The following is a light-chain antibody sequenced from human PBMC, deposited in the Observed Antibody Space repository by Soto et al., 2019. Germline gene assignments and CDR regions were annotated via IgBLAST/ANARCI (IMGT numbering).Light chain of an antibody. CDR2: EVS. Sequence: QSVLTQPASVSGSPGQSITISCSGTRSDIGSYNYVAWYQQFPGKTPKILIYEVSXRXSGVSSRFSGSKSGNTASLTISGLQAEDEADYYCISYTGSSTSDVFGSGTKDTGL. CDR3: ISYTGSSTSDV. J-gene: IGLJ1*01. CDR1: RSDIGSYNY. V-gene: IGLV2-14*01.